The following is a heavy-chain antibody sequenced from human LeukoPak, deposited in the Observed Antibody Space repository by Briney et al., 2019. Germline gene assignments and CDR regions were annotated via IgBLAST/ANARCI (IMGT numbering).Heavy chain of an antibody. J-gene: IGHJ4*02. CDR3: ASELAAAAGAIDY. CDR2: TSSSGSTI. Sequence: GGSLRLSCAASGFTFSSYEMNWVRQAPGKGLEWVSYTSSSGSTIYYADSVKGRFTISRDNAKNSLYLQMNSLRAEDTAVYYCASELAAAAGAIDYWGQGTLVTVSS. D-gene: IGHD6-13*01. CDR1: GFTFSSYE. V-gene: IGHV3-48*03.